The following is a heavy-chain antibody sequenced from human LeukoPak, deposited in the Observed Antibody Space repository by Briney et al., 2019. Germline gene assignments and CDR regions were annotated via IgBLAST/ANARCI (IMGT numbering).Heavy chain of an antibody. CDR1: GGSFSGYY. CDR3: ARGRVAARPGPFDY. CDR2: INHSGST. Sequence: SETLSLTCAVYGGSFSGYYWSWIRQPPGKGLEWIGEINHSGSTNYNPPLKSRVTISVDTSKNQFSLKLSSVTAADTAVYYCARGRVAARPGPFDYWGQGILVTVSS. J-gene: IGHJ4*02. V-gene: IGHV4-34*01. D-gene: IGHD6-6*01.